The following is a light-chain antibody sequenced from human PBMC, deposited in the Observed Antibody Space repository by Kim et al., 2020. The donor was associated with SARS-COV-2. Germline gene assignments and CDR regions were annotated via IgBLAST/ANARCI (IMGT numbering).Light chain of an antibody. CDR2: DVS. J-gene: IGLJ2*01. Sequence: QSVTITCTGTSGDVGTYNYVSWYQQHPGKAPKLLIYDVSKRPSGVPDRFSGSKSDNTASLSISGLQPEDEADYYCCSYAGSYTLVFGGGTQLTVL. V-gene: IGLV2-11*01. CDR1: SGDVGTYNY. CDR3: CSYAGSYTLV.